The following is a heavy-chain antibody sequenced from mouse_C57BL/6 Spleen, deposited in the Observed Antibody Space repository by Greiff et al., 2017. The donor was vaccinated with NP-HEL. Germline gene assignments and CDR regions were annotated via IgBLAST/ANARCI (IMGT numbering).Heavy chain of an antibody. J-gene: IGHJ3*01. V-gene: IGHV1-55*01. D-gene: IGHD1-1*01. CDR3: ARRGITTVEGFAY. CDR1: GYTFTSYW. CDR2: IYPGSGST. Sequence: QVQLKQPGAELVKPGASVKMSCKASGYTFTSYWITWVKQRPGQGLEWIGDIYPGSGSTNYNEKFKSKATLTVDTSSSTAYMQLSSLTSEDSAVYYWARRGITTVEGFAYWGQGTLVTVSA.